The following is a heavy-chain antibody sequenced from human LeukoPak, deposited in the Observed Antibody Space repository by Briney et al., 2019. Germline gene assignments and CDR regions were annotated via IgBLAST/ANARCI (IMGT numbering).Heavy chain of an antibody. Sequence: PSETLSLTCTVSGGSISSYYWSWIRQPAGKGLEWIGRIYTSGSTNYNPSLKSRVTISVDTSKNQFSLKLSSVTAADTAVYYCARGGWDSSRSYYYYYYMDVWGKGTTVTISS. CDR1: GGSISSYY. V-gene: IGHV4-4*07. CDR3: ARGGWDSSRSYYYYYYMDV. CDR2: IYTSGST. D-gene: IGHD6-13*01. J-gene: IGHJ6*03.